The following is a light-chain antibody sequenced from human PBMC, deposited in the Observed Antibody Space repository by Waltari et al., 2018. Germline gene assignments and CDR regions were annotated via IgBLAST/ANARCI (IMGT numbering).Light chain of an antibody. Sequence: DIQMTQSPSTLSASVGDRVTIPCRDSQGISRWLAWYQQKPGKAPKLLIYKASSLESGVPSRFSGNGSGTEFTLTISNLQPDDFAIYYCQQYDRYPYTFGQGTKLEIK. CDR2: KAS. J-gene: IGKJ2*01. CDR3: QQYDRYPYT. V-gene: IGKV1-5*03. CDR1: QGISRW.